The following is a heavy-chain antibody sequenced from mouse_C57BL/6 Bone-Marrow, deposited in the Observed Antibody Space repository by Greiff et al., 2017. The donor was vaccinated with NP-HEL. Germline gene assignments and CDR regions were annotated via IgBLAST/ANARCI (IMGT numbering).Heavy chain of an antibody. CDR2: IDPENGDT. CDR1: CFNIKDDY. D-gene: IGHD1-1*02. V-gene: IGHV14-4*01. Sequence: VQLQQSGAELVRPGASVKLSCTASCFNIKDDYMHWVKQRPEQGLEWIGWIDPENGDTEYASKFQGKATITADTSSNTAYLQLSSLTSEDTAVYYCTTGGGNYRYFDVWGTGTTVTVSS. CDR3: TTGGGNYRYFDV. J-gene: IGHJ1*03.